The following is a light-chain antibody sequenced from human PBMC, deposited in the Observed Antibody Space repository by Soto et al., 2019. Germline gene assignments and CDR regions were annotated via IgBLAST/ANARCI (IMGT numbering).Light chain of an antibody. V-gene: IGKV1-6*02. CDR2: AAS. CDR1: QAIRND. J-gene: IGKJ3*01. Sequence: AIQMTQSPSSLSASVGDRITITCRASQAIRNDLGWYQQRPGQAPKLLIYAASTLQTGDPSRFSGSGSGTDFTLTISSLQPEDFATYYCLQDYTYPFTFGPGTKVDIK. CDR3: LQDYTYPFT.